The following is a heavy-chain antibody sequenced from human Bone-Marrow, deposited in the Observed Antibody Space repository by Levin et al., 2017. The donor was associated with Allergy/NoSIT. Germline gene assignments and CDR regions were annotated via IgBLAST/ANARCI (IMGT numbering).Heavy chain of an antibody. CDR2: IDWDDGK. CDR3: AWVRKGIAPTGDAFDI. Sequence: QTLSLTCTFSGFSFSTSGMCVGWVRQPPGKALEWLGRIDWDDGKYYSRSLKSRLTISKDTSKNQAVLTMTDMAPVDTATYYCAWVRKGIAPTGDAFDIWGQGTMVTVSS. J-gene: IGHJ3*02. V-gene: IGHV2-70*11. CDR1: GFSFSTSGMC. D-gene: IGHD6-13*01.